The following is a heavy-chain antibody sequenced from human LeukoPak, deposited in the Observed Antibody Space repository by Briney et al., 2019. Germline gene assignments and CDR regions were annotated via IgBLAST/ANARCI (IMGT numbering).Heavy chain of an antibody. V-gene: IGHV4-59*08. CDR1: GGSISIYY. J-gene: IGHJ4*02. CDR3: ARLLYSYGLGGMDV. Sequence: SETLSLTCTVSGGSISIYYWSWIRQPPGKGLEWIGYIYYSGSTNYNPSLKSRVTISVDTSKNQFSPKLSSVTAADTAVYYCARLLYSYGLGGMDVWGQGTLVTVSS. D-gene: IGHD5-18*01. CDR2: IYYSGST.